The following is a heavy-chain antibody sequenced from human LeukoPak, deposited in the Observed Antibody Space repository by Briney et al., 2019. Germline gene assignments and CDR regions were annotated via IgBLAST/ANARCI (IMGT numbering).Heavy chain of an antibody. CDR3: ASYDYVWGSYRSDAFDI. V-gene: IGHV3-48*01. D-gene: IGHD3-16*02. CDR2: ISSSSSTI. CDR1: GFTFSSYS. J-gene: IGHJ3*02. Sequence: GGSLRLSCAASGFTFSSYSMNWVRQAPGKGLEWVSYISSSSSTIYYADSVKGRFTISRDNAKNSRYLQMNSLRAEDTAVYYCASYDYVWGSYRSDAFDIWGQGTMVTVSS.